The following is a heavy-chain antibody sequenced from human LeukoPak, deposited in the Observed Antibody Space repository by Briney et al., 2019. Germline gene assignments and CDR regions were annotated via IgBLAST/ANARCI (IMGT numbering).Heavy chain of an antibody. CDR1: GYTFTSYG. Sequence: GASVKVSCKXSGYTFTSYGISWVRQAPGQGLEWMGWISAYNGNTNYAQKLQGRVTMTTDTSTSTAYMELRSLRSDDTAVYYCARDAGYDFWSGYADAFDIWGQGTMATVSS. D-gene: IGHD3-3*01. J-gene: IGHJ3*02. CDR2: ISAYNGNT. CDR3: ARDAGYDFWSGYADAFDI. V-gene: IGHV1-18*01.